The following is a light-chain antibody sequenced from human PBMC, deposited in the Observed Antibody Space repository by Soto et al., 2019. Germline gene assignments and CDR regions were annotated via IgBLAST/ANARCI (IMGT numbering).Light chain of an antibody. J-gene: IGLJ1*01. Sequence: QSVLTQPASVSGSPGQSITISCTGTSSDVGGYDYVSWYQLHPGKAPKLMVFEVSNRPSGVSYRFSGSKSGNTASLTISGLQAEDEADYYCQSYDSNLSARYVFGTGTQVTVL. CDR2: EVS. V-gene: IGLV2-14*01. CDR1: SSDVGGYDY. CDR3: QSYDSNLSARYV.